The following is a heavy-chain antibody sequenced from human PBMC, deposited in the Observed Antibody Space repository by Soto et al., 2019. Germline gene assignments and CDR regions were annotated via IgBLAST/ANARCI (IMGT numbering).Heavy chain of an antibody. D-gene: IGHD3-22*01. Sequence: GGSLRLSCAASGFTFSSYAMHWVRQAPGKGLEWVAVISYDGSNKYYADSVKGRFTISRDNSKNTLYLQMNSLRAEDTAVYYCARDMDFVVITWNFDYWGQGTLVTVSS. CDR1: GFTFSSYA. V-gene: IGHV3-30-3*01. CDR2: ISYDGSNK. CDR3: ARDMDFVVITWNFDY. J-gene: IGHJ4*02.